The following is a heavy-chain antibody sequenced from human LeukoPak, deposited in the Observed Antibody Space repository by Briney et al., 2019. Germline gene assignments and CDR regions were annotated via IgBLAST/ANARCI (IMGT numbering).Heavy chain of an antibody. Sequence: GGSLSLSCAASGFTFSRYAMSWVRQAPGEGREWVAAISGSVGSTYYADSVEGRFTISRDNSKNTLYLQMNSLRAEDTAVYYCAKAGNYYGSGSPRPYYYGMDVWGKGTTVTVSS. CDR1: GFTFSRYA. V-gene: IGHV3-23*01. J-gene: IGHJ6*04. D-gene: IGHD3-10*01. CDR2: ISGSVGST. CDR3: AKAGNYYGSGSPRPYYYGMDV.